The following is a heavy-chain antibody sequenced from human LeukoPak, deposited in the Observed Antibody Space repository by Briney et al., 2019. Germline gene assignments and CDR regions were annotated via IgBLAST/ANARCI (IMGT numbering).Heavy chain of an antibody. CDR3: ARDRVAVAGPYYYYGMDV. D-gene: IGHD6-19*01. V-gene: IGHV1-46*01. J-gene: IGHJ6*02. CDR1: GYTFTSYG. Sequence: ASVRVSCKASGYTFTSYGITWVRQAPGQGLEWMGIINPSGGSTSYAQKFQGRVTMTRDTSTSTVYMELSSLRSEDTAVYYCARDRVAVAGPYYYYGMDVWGQGTTVTVSS. CDR2: INPSGGST.